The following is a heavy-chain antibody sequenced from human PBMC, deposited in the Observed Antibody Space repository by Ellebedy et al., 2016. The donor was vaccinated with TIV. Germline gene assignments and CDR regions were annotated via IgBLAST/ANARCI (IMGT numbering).Heavy chain of an antibody. CDR3: ARPRGVGSVVINWFDF. CDR1: GYTFTSYG. CDR2: ISAYNGNT. J-gene: IGHJ5*01. D-gene: IGHD3-22*01. Sequence: ASVKVSCKASGYTFTSYGVTWVRQAPGQGLKWMGWISAYNGNTKYAQKFQGRVTMTTDTSTSTAYMELRSLRSDDTAVYYCARPRGVGSVVINWFDFWGQGVLVTVSS. V-gene: IGHV1-18*04.